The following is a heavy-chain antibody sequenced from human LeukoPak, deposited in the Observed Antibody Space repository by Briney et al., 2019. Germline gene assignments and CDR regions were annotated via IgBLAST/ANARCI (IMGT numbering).Heavy chain of an antibody. V-gene: IGHV3-23*01. Sequence: GGSLRLSCAASGFTFSSYAMSWVRQAPGKGLEWVSVISISGGSTYYADSVKGRFTISRDNSKNTLYLQMNSLRGEDTAVYYCAKDPGELSLLDYWGLGTLVTVSS. CDR3: AKDPGELSLLDY. D-gene: IGHD3-16*02. J-gene: IGHJ4*02. CDR2: ISISGGST. CDR1: GFTFSSYA.